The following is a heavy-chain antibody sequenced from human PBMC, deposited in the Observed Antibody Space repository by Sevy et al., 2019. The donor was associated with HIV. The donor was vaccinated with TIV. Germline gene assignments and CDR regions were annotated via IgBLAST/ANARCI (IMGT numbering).Heavy chain of an antibody. Sequence: AGSLRLSCAASGFTFSSYWMSWVRQAPGKALEWVANIKQDGSEKYYVDSVKGRFTISRDNAKNSLYLQMNSLRAEDTAVYYCARDSNWKYETVGGFDYWGQGTLVTVSS. D-gene: IGHD1-7*01. J-gene: IGHJ4*02. CDR2: IKQDGSEK. V-gene: IGHV3-7*03. CDR3: ARDSNWKYETVGGFDY. CDR1: GFTFSSYW.